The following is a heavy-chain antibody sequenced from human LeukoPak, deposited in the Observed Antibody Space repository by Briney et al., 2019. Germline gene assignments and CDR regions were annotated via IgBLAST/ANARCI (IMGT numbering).Heavy chain of an antibody. D-gene: IGHD3-16*01. V-gene: IGHV3-74*01. CDR3: ARELGRGGSAFDV. CDR1: GFSLSNHW. Sequence: PGGSLRLSCEASGFSLSNHWMHWVRQAPGKGLVWVAHIDPDGGVANYGDSVKGRFTISRDNAKNTLYLQMDSLRAEDTAVYYCARELGRGGSAFDVWGQGTMVTVSS. J-gene: IGHJ3*01. CDR2: IDPDGGVA.